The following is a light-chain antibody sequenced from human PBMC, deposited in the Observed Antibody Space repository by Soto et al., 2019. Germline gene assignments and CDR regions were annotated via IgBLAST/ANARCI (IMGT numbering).Light chain of an antibody. V-gene: IGKV1-6*01. CDR2: AAS. CDR1: QSISSY. Sequence: IQMTQSPSSLSASVGDRVTITCRASQSISSYLNWYQQKPGKAPKLLIYAASSLQSGVPSRFRGSGSGTDFTLTISSLQPEDFETYYCLQDYNYPWTFGQGTKVDIK. CDR3: LQDYNYPWT. J-gene: IGKJ1*01.